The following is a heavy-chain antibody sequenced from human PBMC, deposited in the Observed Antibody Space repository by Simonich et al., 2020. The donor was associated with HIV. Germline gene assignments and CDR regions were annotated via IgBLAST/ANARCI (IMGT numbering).Heavy chain of an antibody. J-gene: IGHJ3*01. D-gene: IGHD3-22*01. CDR2: GNPEDGET. CDR1: GYTLTELS. CDR3: AAVKYYYDSSGFSYDGVDV. V-gene: IGHV1-24*01. Sequence: QVQLVQSGAEVKKPGASVKVSCKVSGYTLTELSMHWVRQAPGKGVEWRGGGNPEDGETIYAQKFQGRVTMTEDSSTDTAHMELSSLTSEDTAVYFCAAVKYYYDSSGFSYDGVDVWGQGTMVTVSS.